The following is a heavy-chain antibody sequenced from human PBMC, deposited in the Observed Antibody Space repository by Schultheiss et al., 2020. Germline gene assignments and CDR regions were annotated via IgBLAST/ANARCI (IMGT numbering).Heavy chain of an antibody. D-gene: IGHD2-21*01. V-gene: IGHV3-23*01. CDR1: GFTFSSYA. J-gene: IGHJ5*02. Sequence: GESLRLSCAASGFTFSSYAMSWVRQAPGKALQWVSGITGGGDSTYYADSVKGRFTISRDNSKNTLYLQMNSLRAEDTAVYYCAKDPSIVWGWFDPWGQGTLVTVSS. CDR2: ITGGGDST. CDR3: AKDPSIVWGWFDP.